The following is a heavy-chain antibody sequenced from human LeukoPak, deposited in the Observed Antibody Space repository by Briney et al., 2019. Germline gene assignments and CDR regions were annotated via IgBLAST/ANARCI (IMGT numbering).Heavy chain of an antibody. CDR1: GFTFRSFG. CDR3: AREALKYYYYYYGMDV. Sequence: GGSLRLSCAASGFTFRSFGMNWVRQAPGKGLEWVSGIYTNSRDTRYADSVKGRFTISRDNAKNSLYLQMNSLRAEDTAVYYCAREALKYYYYYYGMDVWGQGTTVTVSS. V-gene: IGHV3-21*01. J-gene: IGHJ6*02. CDR2: IYTNSRDT.